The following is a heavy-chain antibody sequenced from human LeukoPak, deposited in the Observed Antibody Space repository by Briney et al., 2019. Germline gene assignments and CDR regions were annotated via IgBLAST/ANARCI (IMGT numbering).Heavy chain of an antibody. D-gene: IGHD2-2*02. CDR3: ARNKYCSSTSCYNFDY. Sequence: MPGGSRRLSCAASGFTFSSYSMNWVRQAPGKGLEWVSSISSSSSYIYYADSVKGRFTISRDNAKNSLYLQMNSLRAEDTAVYYCARNKYCSSTSCYNFDYWGQGTLVTVSS. CDR1: GFTFSSYS. V-gene: IGHV3-21*01. CDR2: ISSSSSYI. J-gene: IGHJ4*02.